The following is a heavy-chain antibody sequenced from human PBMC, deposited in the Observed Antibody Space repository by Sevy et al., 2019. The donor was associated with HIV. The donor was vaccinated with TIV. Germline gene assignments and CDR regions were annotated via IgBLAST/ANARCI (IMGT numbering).Heavy chain of an antibody. CDR3: ARDLFLCCGGDCYQPYFDY. CDR2: ISAYNGNT. V-gene: IGHV1-18*04. Sequence: ASVKVSCKASGYTFTSYGISWVRQAPGQGLEWMGWISAYNGNTNYAQKLQGRVTMTTDTSTSTAYMELRSLRSDDTAVYYCARDLFLCCGGDCYQPYFDYWAREPWSPSPQ. D-gene: IGHD2-21*02. J-gene: IGHJ4*02. CDR1: GYTFTSYG.